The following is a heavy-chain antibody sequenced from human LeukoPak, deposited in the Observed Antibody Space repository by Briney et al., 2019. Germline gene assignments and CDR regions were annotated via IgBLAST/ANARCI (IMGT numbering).Heavy chain of an antibody. CDR1: GGSFRGYY. Sequence: SETLSLTCGVYGGSFRGYYWSWIRHSPGKGRGLIGEINHIGSTNHNPSLKRPVPISLDTTKNPFSLKLSSVTATHTAAYYCPRGRRRGWDSYGYFFDYWGQGTLVTVSS. D-gene: IGHD5-18*01. CDR2: INHIGST. CDR3: PRGRRRGWDSYGYFFDY. J-gene: IGHJ4*02. V-gene: IGHV4-34*01.